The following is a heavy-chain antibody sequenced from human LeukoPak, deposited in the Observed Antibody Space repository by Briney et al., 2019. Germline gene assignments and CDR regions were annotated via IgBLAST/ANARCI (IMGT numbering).Heavy chain of an antibody. CDR2: ITTGGNT. Sequence: GSLRLSCAASGLTVSSNYMNWVRQAPGKGLEWVSGITTGGNTYFADSVRGRSTISRDESKNTLYLQMNSQRAEDTAIYYCARDASGWAGYFDSWGQGTLITVSS. J-gene: IGHJ4*02. CDR1: GLTVSSNY. D-gene: IGHD6-19*01. V-gene: IGHV3-66*01. CDR3: ARDASGWAGYFDS.